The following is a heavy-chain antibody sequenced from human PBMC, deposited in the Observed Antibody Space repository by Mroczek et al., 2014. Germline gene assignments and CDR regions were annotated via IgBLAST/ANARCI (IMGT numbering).Heavy chain of an antibody. V-gene: IGHV4-39*02. CDR2: IYYSGST. CDR1: GGSISSSSYY. J-gene: IGHJ3*02. D-gene: IGHD3-3*01. CDR3: AREENPRTYYDFWSGYYPDAFDI. Sequence: QVQLQESGPGLVKPSETLSLTCTVSGGSISSSSYYWGWIRQPPGKGLEWIGSIYYSGSTYYNPSLKSRVTISVDTSKNQFSLKLSSVTAADTAVYYCAREENPRTYYDFWSGYYPDAFDIWGQGTMVTVSS.